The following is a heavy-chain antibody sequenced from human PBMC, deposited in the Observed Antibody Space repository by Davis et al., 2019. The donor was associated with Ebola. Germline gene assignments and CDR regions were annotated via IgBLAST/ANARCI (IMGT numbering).Heavy chain of an antibody. D-gene: IGHD3-16*01. CDR2: INAGNGNT. CDR3: ARDQGGYCDY. V-gene: IGHV1-3*01. J-gene: IGHJ4*02. Sequence: ASAKVSCKASGYIFTSYAMHWVRQAPGQRLEWMGWINAGNGNTKYSQKLQGRVTMTTDTSTSTAYMELRSLRSDDTAVYYCARDQGGYCDYWGQGTLVTVSS. CDR1: GYIFTSYA.